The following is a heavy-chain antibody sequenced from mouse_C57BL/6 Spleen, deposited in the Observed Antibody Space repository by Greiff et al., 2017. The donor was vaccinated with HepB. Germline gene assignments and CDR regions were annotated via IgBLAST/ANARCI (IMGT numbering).Heavy chain of an antibody. J-gene: IGHJ3*01. CDR1: GYTFTSYW. V-gene: IGHV1-52*01. D-gene: IGHD3-2*02. CDR3: ASGETAQATFAY. CDR2: IDPSDSET. Sequence: VQLQQPGAELVRPGSSVKLSCKASGYTFTSYWMHWVKQRPIQGLEWIGNIDPSDSETHYNQKFKDKATLTVDKSSSTAYMQLSSLTSEDSAVYYCASGETAQATFAYWGQGTLVTVSA.